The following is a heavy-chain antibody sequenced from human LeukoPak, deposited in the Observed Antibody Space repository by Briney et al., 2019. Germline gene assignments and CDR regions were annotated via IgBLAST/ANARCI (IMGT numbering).Heavy chain of an antibody. Sequence: GGSLRLSCAASGFTFSSYGMHWDRQAPGKGLEWVAFIRYDGSNKYYADSVKGRFTISRDNSKNTLYLQMNSLRAEDTAVYYCAKDWTTVTTNWDWGQGTLVTVSS. CDR3: AKDWTTVTTNWD. CDR1: GFTFSSYG. J-gene: IGHJ4*02. V-gene: IGHV3-30*02. CDR2: IRYDGSNK. D-gene: IGHD4-17*01.